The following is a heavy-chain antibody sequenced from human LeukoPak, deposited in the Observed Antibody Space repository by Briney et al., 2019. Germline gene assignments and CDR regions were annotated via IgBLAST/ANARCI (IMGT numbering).Heavy chain of an antibody. CDR1: GFTFSGYG. D-gene: IGHD2-8*01. CDR3: ARDRHCVNGLCHNSPGMDV. CDR2: IWFDGKNE. Sequence: PGGSLRLSCAASGFTFSGYGMHWVRLAPGKGLEWVADIWFDGKNEHFAASVKGRFTISRDNSKKMMYQQINSLRAEDTAVYYCARDRHCVNGLCHNSPGMDVWGRGTTVTVSS. V-gene: IGHV3-33*01. J-gene: IGHJ6*02.